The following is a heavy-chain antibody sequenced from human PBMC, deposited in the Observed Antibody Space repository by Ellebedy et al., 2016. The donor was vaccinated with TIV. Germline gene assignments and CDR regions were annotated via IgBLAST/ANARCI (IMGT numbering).Heavy chain of an antibody. CDR2: IRSKANSYAT. D-gene: IGHD3-3*01. J-gene: IGHJ6*02. CDR3: THDYYGMDV. CDR1: GFTFSGSA. Sequence: GESLKISCAASGFTFSGSAMHWVRQASGKGLEWVGRIRSKANSYATAYAASVKGRFTISRDDSKNTAYLQMNSLKTEETAVYYCTHDYYGMDVWGQGTTVTVSS. V-gene: IGHV3-73*01.